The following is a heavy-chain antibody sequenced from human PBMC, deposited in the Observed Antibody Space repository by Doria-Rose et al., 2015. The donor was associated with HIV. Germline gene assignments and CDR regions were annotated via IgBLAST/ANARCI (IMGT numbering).Heavy chain of an antibody. J-gene: IGHJ4*02. V-gene: IGHV2-26*01. Sequence: QVTLKESGPVLVKPTETLTLTCTVSGVSLSSPGMGVSWIRQPPGKALEWLANTFSDDERSYTTSLKSRLTTYRGASKSQVVLTMTDMDPVDTATYYCARIKSSRWYHKYYFDFWGQGTLVIVSA. CDR1: GVSLSSPGMG. CDR2: TFSDDER. D-gene: IGHD6-13*01. CDR3: ARIKSSRWYHKYYFDF.